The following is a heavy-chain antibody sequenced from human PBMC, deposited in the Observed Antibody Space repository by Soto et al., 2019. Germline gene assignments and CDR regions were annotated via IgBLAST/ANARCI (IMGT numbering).Heavy chain of an antibody. J-gene: IGHJ4*02. CDR1: AGSLNNYEYD. D-gene: IGHD1-1*01. Sequence: SETRSLTWSVAAGSLNNYEYDWTWIRQPPGEGLEWIGHIYYAGSVTYNPSLKNRFTISLDTSRNHFSLKVNSVSAADPAVSYCARDRSNSTDFFDSWGQGTMVTVSS. CDR3: ARDRSNSTDFFDS. CDR2: IYYAGSV. V-gene: IGHV4-30-4*01.